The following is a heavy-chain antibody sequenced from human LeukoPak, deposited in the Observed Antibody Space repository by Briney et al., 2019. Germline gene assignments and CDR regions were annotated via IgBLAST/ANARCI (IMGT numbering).Heavy chain of an antibody. J-gene: IGHJ4*02. Sequence: GGSLRLSRAASGFTFSSYGMHWVRQAPGKGLEWVAVIWYDGSNKYYADSVKGRFTISRDNSKNTLYLQMNSLRAEDTAVYYCARDGVGALMYYFDYWGQGTLVTVSS. CDR1: GFTFSSYG. D-gene: IGHD1-26*01. CDR3: ARDGVGALMYYFDY. V-gene: IGHV3-33*01. CDR2: IWYDGSNK.